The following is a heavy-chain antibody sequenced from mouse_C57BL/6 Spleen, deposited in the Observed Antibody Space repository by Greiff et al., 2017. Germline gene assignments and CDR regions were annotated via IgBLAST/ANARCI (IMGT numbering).Heavy chain of an antibody. CDR2: ISSGSSTI. V-gene: IGHV5-17*01. Sequence: EVKLMESGGGLVKPGGSLKLSCAASGFTFSDYGMHWVRQAPEKGLEWVAYISSGSSTIYYADTVKGRFTISRDNAKNPLFLQMTSLRSEDTAMYYCASPDSCSWFAYWGQGTLVTVSA. CDR1: GFTFSDYG. J-gene: IGHJ3*01. CDR3: ASPDSCSWFAY.